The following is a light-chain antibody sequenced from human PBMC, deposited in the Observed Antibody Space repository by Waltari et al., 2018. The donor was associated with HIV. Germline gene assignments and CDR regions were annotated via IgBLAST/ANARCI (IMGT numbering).Light chain of an antibody. Sequence: QSVLTQPPSASGTPGQRVTISCSGSSSNIASNYVFWYKQPPGTAPKLLIYRSIQRPSGVPDRFSGSKSGTSASLAISGLRSEDEADYYCAAWDDSLSVVVFGGGTKLTVL. J-gene: IGLJ2*01. CDR1: SSNIASNY. CDR3: AAWDDSLSVVV. V-gene: IGLV1-47*01. CDR2: RSI.